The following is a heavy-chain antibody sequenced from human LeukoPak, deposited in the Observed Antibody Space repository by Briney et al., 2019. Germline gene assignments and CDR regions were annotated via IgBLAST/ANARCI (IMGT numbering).Heavy chain of an antibody. V-gene: IGHV3-30*18. CDR1: GFTFSSYG. D-gene: IGHD6-19*01. J-gene: IGHJ4*02. CDR2: ISYDGSNK. CDR3: AKETRGYSSGWYIPDFDY. Sequence: GGSLRLSCAASGFTFSSYGMHWVRQAPGKGLEWVAVISYDGSNKYYADSVKGRFTISRDNSKNTLYLQMNSLRAEDTAVYYCAKETRGYSSGWYIPDFDYWGQGTPVTVSS.